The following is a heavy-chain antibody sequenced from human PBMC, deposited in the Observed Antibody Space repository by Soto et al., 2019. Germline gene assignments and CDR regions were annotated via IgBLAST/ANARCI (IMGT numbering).Heavy chain of an antibody. D-gene: IGHD3-22*01. J-gene: IGHJ4*02. CDR3: AKDRENSSGYYLVALAAY. CDR1: VFTFSSYA. Sequence: PGRSLRLSGAASVFTFSSYAMSWVRQSPGKGLEWVSAISGSGCITYYADSVKGRFTISRDNSKNTLYLQMNRLRAEDTAVYYCAKDRENSSGYYLVALAAYWGQGTLVTVSS. CDR2: ISGSGCIT. V-gene: IGHV3-23*01.